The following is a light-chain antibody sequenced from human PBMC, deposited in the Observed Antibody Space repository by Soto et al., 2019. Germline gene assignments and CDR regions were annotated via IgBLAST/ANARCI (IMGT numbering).Light chain of an antibody. J-gene: IGKJ5*01. Sequence: EIVLTQSPATLSLSPGERATLSCRASQSVSSNLAWYQQKPGQAPRLLIYDASARATGIPARFSGSGSGTDFTLTISGLEPEDFVLYYGQQRSSSITFGQGTRLEIK. CDR1: QSVSSN. V-gene: IGKV3-11*01. CDR2: DAS. CDR3: QQRSSSIT.